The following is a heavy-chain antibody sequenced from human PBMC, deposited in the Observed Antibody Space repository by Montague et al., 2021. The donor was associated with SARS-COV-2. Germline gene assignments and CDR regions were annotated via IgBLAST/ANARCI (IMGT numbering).Heavy chain of an antibody. D-gene: IGHD5-24*01. CDR2: ISSSGSTI. CDR1: GFTFSSYE. V-gene: IGHV3-48*03. Sequence: SLRLSCAASGFTFSSYEMNWVREAPGKGLEWVSYISSSGSTIYYADSVKGRFTISRDNAKNSLYLQMNSLRAEDTAVYYCSRVMATISGKDVNDYWGQGTPVTVSS. J-gene: IGHJ4*02. CDR3: SRVMATISGKDVNDY.